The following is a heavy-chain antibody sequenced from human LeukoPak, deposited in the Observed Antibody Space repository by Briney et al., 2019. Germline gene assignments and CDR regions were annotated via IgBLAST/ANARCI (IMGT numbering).Heavy chain of an antibody. CDR1: GFTFSSHG. Sequence: GSLRLSCAASGFTFSSHGMHWVRQAPGKGLEWVAVIWYDGSNKYYADSVKGRFTISRDNSKNTLYVEMNSLRAEDTAVYYCVRWGPDKAMDVWDKGTTVTVSS. J-gene: IGHJ6*03. V-gene: IGHV3-33*01. D-gene: IGHD7-27*01. CDR2: IWYDGSNK. CDR3: VRWGPDKAMDV.